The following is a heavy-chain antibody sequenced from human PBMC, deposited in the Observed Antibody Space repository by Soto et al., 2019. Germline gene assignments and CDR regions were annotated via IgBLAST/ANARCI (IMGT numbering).Heavy chain of an antibody. Sequence: QLQLQESGPGLVKPSETLSLTCTVSGGSISSSSYYWGWIRQPPGKGLEWIGSIYYSGSTYYNPSLKSRVTISVDTSRNQFSLKLSSVTAADTAVYYCARVIAVWGWGAYYFDYWGQGTLVTVSS. D-gene: IGHD3-16*02. V-gene: IGHV4-39*01. CDR3: ARVIAVWGWGAYYFDY. CDR2: IYYSGST. CDR1: GGSISSSSYY. J-gene: IGHJ4*02.